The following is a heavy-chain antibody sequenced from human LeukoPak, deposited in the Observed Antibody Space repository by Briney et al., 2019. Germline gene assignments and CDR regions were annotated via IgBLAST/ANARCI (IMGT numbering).Heavy chain of an antibody. Sequence: SVKVSCKASGGTFSSYAISWVRQAPGQGLEWMGGIIPIFGTANYAQKFQGRVTITADKSTSTAYMELSSLRSEDTAVYYCARGGWFGEFPYYMDVWGKGTTVAVSS. CDR3: ARGGWFGEFPYYMDV. CDR1: GGTFSSYA. V-gene: IGHV1-69*06. CDR2: IIPIFGTA. J-gene: IGHJ6*03. D-gene: IGHD3-10*01.